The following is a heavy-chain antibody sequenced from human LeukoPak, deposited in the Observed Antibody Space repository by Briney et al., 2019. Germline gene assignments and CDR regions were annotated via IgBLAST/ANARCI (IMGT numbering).Heavy chain of an antibody. Sequence: KAGGSLRLSCAASGFTFSSYAMNWVRQAPGKGLEWVSSISLTSNDIYYAASVRGRFIISRDNAKNLLSLQMNSLRAKDTALYYCASGDTSLQRNDALDIWGQGTMVSVSS. V-gene: IGHV3-21*01. CDR1: GFTFSSYA. J-gene: IGHJ3*02. CDR2: ISLTSNDI. CDR3: ASGDTSLQRNDALDI. D-gene: IGHD2/OR15-2a*01.